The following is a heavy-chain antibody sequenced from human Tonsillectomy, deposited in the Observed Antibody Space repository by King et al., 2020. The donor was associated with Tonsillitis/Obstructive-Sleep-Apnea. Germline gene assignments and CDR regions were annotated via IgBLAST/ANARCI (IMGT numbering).Heavy chain of an antibody. CDR2: IYYRGRT. Sequence: QLQESGPGLVKPSQTLSLTCTVSGGSISDGAYYWSWIRQHPGNGLEWIGYIYYRGRTYYNSSLKSRLTISIDTSEKHFSLKLSSVTAADTAVYYCARTFRTGGFWYFDLWGRGTLVTVSS. CDR1: GGSISDGAYY. V-gene: IGHV4-31*03. D-gene: IGHD7-27*01. J-gene: IGHJ2*01. CDR3: ARTFRTGGFWYFDL.